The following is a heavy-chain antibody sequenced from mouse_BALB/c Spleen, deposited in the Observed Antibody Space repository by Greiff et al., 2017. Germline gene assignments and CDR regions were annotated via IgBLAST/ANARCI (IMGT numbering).Heavy chain of an antibody. CDR3: AHCGSSWFAY. D-gene: IGHD1-1*01. CDR1: GYSITSGYN. CDR2: ISYDGSN. Sequence: ESGPGLVKPSQSLSLTCSVTGYSITSGYNWNWIRQFPGNKLEWMGYISYDGSNNYNPSLKNRISITRDTSKNQFFLKLNSVTTEDTATYYCAHCGSSWFAYWGQGTLVTVSA. V-gene: IGHV3-6*02. J-gene: IGHJ3*01.